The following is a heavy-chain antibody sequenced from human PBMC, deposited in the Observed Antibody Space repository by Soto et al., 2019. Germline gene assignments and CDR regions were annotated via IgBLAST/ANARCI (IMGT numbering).Heavy chain of an antibody. V-gene: IGHV3-23*01. D-gene: IGHD3-16*01. J-gene: IGHJ3*02. CDR1: GFTFNE. Sequence: EVQVLESGGGLVQPGGSLRLSCSASGFTFNEINWVRQAPGKGLEWISRITGGGHTDYVDSVKGRFTISRDNSKNTGYLQMNSLRVDDTAVYYCVKDRSGWGSFDIWGQGTVVTVSS. CDR2: ITGGGHT. CDR3: VKDRSGWGSFDI.